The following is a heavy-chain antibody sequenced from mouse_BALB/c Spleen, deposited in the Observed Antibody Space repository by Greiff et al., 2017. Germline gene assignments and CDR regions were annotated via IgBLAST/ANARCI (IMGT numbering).Heavy chain of an antibody. CDR1: GYSITSDYA. Sequence: EVKLVESGPGLVKPSQSLSLTCTVTGYSITSDYAWNWIRQFPGNKLEWMGYISYSGSTSYNPSLKSRISITRDTSKNQFFLQLNSVTTEDTATYYCARGGYHGGFAYWGQGTLVTVSA. J-gene: IGHJ3*01. D-gene: IGHD2-14*01. V-gene: IGHV3-2*02. CDR3: ARGGYHGGFAY. CDR2: ISYSGST.